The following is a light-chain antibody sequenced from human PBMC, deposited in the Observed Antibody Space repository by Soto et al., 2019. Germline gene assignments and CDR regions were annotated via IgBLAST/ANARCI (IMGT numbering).Light chain of an antibody. CDR3: CSYAGGGLSLWV. J-gene: IGLJ3*02. Sequence: QSALTQPASVSGSPGQSITISCTGTSSDVGSYNLVSWYQQYPDKAPKLIIYEGTKRPSAISNRFSGSKSGNTASLTISGLQAEDEAHYHCCSYAGGGLSLWVFGGGTKLTVL. V-gene: IGLV2-23*01. CDR1: SSDVGSYNL. CDR2: EGT.